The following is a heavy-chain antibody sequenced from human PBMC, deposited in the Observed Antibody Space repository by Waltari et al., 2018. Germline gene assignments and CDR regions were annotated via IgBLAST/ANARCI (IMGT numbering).Heavy chain of an antibody. CDR2: ISYDGSNK. Sequence: QVQLVESGGGVVQPGRSLRLSCAASGFPFSSYGMPWVRQAPGKGLEWVAVISYDGSNKYYADSVKGRFTISRDNSKNTLYLQMNSLRAEDTAVYYCAKLLQYCGGDCSFDYWGQGTLVTVSS. J-gene: IGHJ4*02. D-gene: IGHD2-21*02. V-gene: IGHV3-30*18. CDR1: GFPFSSYG. CDR3: AKLLQYCGGDCSFDY.